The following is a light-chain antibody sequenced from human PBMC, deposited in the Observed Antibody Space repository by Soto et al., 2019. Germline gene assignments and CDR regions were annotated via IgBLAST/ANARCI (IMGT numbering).Light chain of an antibody. CDR3: QQYNIRPPWT. CDR1: QSVSTD. V-gene: IGKV3-15*01. J-gene: IGKJ1*01. CDR2: GAS. Sequence: EIVMTQSPATLSVSPGDRVTLSCRASQSVSTDLAWYQHKPGQAPSLLIYGASTRATGIPARFSGSGSGTEFTITISSLQSEDFAVYYCQQYNIRPPWTFGQGTKVEIK.